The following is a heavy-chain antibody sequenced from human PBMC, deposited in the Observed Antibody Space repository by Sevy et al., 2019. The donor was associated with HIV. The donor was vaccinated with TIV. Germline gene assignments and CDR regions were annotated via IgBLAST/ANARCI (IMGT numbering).Heavy chain of an antibody. Sequence: SETLSLTCTVSGGSISSGGYYWSWIRQHPGKGLEWIGYIYYSGSTYYNPSLKSRVTRSVDTSKNQFSLKLSSVTAADTAVYYCARDVADYYDSSGYPQRPDAFDIWGQGTMVTVSS. CDR1: GGSISSGGYY. J-gene: IGHJ3*02. D-gene: IGHD3-22*01. V-gene: IGHV4-31*03. CDR2: IYYSGST. CDR3: ARDVADYYDSSGYPQRPDAFDI.